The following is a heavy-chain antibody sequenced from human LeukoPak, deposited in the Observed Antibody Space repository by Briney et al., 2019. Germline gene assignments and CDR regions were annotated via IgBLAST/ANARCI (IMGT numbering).Heavy chain of an antibody. D-gene: IGHD2-2*01. Sequence: SVKVSCKASGGTFSNYAISWVRQAPGQRLEWLRGFIPVFGTAHYAQNFQGRVTITADESTSTVYLELSSLRSEDTAVYYCARDVDDVVVIPAAMDVWGQGTAVTVSS. CDR1: GGTFSNYA. CDR3: ARDVDDVVVIPAAMDV. J-gene: IGHJ6*02. V-gene: IGHV1-69*01. CDR2: FIPVFGTA.